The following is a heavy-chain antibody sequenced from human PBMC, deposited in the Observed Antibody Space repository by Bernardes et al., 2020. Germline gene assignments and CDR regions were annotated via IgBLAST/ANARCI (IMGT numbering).Heavy chain of an antibody. Sequence: ASVKVSCKASGYTFTGYYMHWVRQAPGQGLEWMGWINPNSGGTNYAQKFQGWVTMTRDTSISTAYMELSRLRSDDTAVYYCARDAPTTKGMDVWGQGTTVTVSS. J-gene: IGHJ6*02. CDR2: INPNSGGT. D-gene: IGHD4-17*01. CDR1: GYTFTGYY. V-gene: IGHV1-2*04. CDR3: ARDAPTTKGMDV.